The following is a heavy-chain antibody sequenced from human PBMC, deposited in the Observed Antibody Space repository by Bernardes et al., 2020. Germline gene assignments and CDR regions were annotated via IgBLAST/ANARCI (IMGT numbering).Heavy chain of an antibody. J-gene: IGHJ4*02. D-gene: IGHD3-10*01. CDR2: ISYDGSNK. CDR3: AKEGRVLLVYDY. V-gene: IGHV3-30*18. Sequence: GGSLRLSCAASGFTFSSYGMHWVRQAPGKGLEWVAVISYDGSNKYYADSVKGRFTISRDNSKNTLYLQMNSLRAEDTAVYYWAKEGRVLLVYDYWGQGTLVT. CDR1: GFTFSSYG.